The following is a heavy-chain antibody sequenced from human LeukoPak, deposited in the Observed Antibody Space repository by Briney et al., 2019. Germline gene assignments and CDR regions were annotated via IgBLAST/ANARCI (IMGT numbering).Heavy chain of an antibody. Sequence: GGSLRLSCAASGFTFSSHAMSWVRQAPGKGLEWVSMITSGSGTTYYADSVKGRFIISRDISKNTLFLQMNSLRAEDRAVYYCAKGGVPGTHYFDYWGQGTLVTVSS. CDR1: GFTFSSHA. V-gene: IGHV3-23*01. CDR2: ITSGSGTT. D-gene: IGHD6-19*01. J-gene: IGHJ4*02. CDR3: AKGGVPGTHYFDY.